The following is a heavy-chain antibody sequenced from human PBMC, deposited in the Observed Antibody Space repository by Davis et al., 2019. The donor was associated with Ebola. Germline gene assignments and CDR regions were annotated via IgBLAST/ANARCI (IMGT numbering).Heavy chain of an antibody. Sequence: GESLKISCAVSGFTFSRYGMHWVRQAPDKGLEWVAFIRFDARSNYYIDSVKGRFTISRDNAKDTLYLQMNSLRAEDTAVYYCARRRELLRGYYFDYWGQGTLVTVSS. V-gene: IGHV3-30*02. CDR1: GFTFSRYG. D-gene: IGHD1-26*01. CDR2: IRFDARSN. CDR3: ARRRELLRGYYFDY. J-gene: IGHJ4*02.